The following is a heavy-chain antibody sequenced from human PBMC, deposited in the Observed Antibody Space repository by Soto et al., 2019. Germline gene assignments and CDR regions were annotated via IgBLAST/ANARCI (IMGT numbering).Heavy chain of an antibody. CDR1: GFTFSSYG. V-gene: IGHV3-33*07. D-gene: IGHD3-10*01. CDR2: IRYDGTKE. CDR3: ARDRTYFGSGSVAMDV. J-gene: IGHJ6*02. Sequence: GGSLRLSCAASGFTFSSYGMYWVRQAPGKGLEWLANIRYDGTKEYYADFVKGRFTISRDNSKNTLYLQMNSLRTEDTAVYYCARDRTYFGSGSVAMDVWGQGTTVTVSS.